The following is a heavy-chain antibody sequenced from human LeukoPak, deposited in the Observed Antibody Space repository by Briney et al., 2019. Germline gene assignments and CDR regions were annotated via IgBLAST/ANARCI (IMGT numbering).Heavy chain of an antibody. CDR3: ARHIVVSSSRYDWFDP. V-gene: IGHV5-51*01. Sequence: GESLKISCKGSGYSFTSYWIGWVRQMPGKGLEWMGIIYPGDSDTRYSPSFQGQVTISADKSISTAYLPWSSLKASDTAMYYCARHIVVSSSRYDWFDPWGQGTLVTVSS. CDR2: IYPGDSDT. D-gene: IGHD6-13*01. CDR1: GYSFTSYW. J-gene: IGHJ5*02.